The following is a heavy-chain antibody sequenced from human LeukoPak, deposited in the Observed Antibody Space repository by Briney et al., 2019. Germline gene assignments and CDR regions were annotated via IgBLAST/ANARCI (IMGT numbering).Heavy chain of an antibody. CDR3: ARLVDYGYSDY. D-gene: IGHD3-22*01. CDR2: IHYDGRT. Sequence: SETLSLTCTVSGGSTSGRYWTWIRQPPGKGLEWIGYIHYDGRTNYNPSFKSRVIISLDTSNNQFSLNLKSVTAADTAAYYCARLVDYGYSDYWGQGTPVTVSS. J-gene: IGHJ4*02. V-gene: IGHV4-59*11. CDR1: GGSTSGRY.